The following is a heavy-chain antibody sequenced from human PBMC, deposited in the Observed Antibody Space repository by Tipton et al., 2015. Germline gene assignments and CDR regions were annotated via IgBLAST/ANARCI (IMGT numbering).Heavy chain of an antibody. V-gene: IGHV3-11*01. CDR2: ISRSGSAI. CDR1: GFTFSDYY. D-gene: IGHD2-15*01. J-gene: IGHJ4*02. Sequence: SLRLSCAASGFTFSDYYMSWIRQAPGKGLEWVSYISRSGSAIYYADSVKGRFTISRDNSKNSLYLQMNSLRAEDTAVYYCARDPAGVRGNCDLWGQGTLVSVSS. CDR3: ARDPAGVRGNCDL.